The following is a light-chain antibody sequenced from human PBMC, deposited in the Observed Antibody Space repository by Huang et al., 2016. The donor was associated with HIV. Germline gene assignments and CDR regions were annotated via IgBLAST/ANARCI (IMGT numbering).Light chain of an antibody. CDR2: DAA. Sequence: EIVLTQSPATLSLSPGERATLSCRASQGLANYLAWYQQKPGQAPMLRLYDAANMATGIPARFSGSGSGTDFTLTISSLEPEDFAVYYCQQRGNWQLTFGGGTKVEIK. J-gene: IGKJ4*01. V-gene: IGKV3-11*01. CDR3: QQRGNWQLT. CDR1: QGLANY.